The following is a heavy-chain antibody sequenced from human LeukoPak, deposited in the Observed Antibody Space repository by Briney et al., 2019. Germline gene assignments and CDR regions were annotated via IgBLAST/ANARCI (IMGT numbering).Heavy chain of an antibody. CDR1: GYTFTSYG. CDR2: ISAYNGYA. D-gene: IGHD2-15*01. V-gene: IGHV1-18*01. J-gene: IGHJ4*02. Sequence: GASVKVSCKASGYTFTSYGISWVRQAPGQGLEWMGWISAYNGYAKYAQNVRGRVTMTTDTSTSTAYMDLRSLRSDDTAVYYCARNDSSAYDYWGQGTLVTVSS. CDR3: ARNDSSAYDY.